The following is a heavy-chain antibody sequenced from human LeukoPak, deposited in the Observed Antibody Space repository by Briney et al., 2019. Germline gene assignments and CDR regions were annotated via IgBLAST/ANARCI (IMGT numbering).Heavy chain of an antibody. D-gene: IGHD6-13*01. V-gene: IGHV3-30*04. J-gene: IGHJ4*02. CDR3: ARSRFDY. CDR1: GFTFSSYV. CDR2: ISYDGSNE. Sequence: GGSLRLSCAASGFTFSSYVMHWVRQAPGKGLEWVAIISYDGSNEYYADSVKGRFTISRDNSKNTLYLQMNSLRAEDTAVYYCARSRFDYWGQGTLVTVSS.